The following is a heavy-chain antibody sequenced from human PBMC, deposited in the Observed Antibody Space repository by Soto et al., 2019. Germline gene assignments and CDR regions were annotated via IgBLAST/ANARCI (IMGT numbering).Heavy chain of an antibody. D-gene: IGHD6-19*01. J-gene: IGHJ4*02. V-gene: IGHV4-59*01. CDR3: ARGVDRQWADY. CDR2: IHHSGST. CDR1: GGSISSYY. Sequence: XGTLSLTCTVSGGSISSYYWSWLRQPPGKGLEWIGHIHHSGSTNYNPSLKSRVTMSLDTSKIQFSLKLSSVTAADTAVYYCARGVDRQWADYWGQGTLVTVSS.